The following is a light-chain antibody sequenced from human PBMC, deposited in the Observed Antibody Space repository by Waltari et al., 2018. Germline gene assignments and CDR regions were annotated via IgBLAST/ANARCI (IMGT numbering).Light chain of an antibody. CDR1: QSISTY. V-gene: IGKV1-39*01. J-gene: IGKJ1*01. Sequence: DTQMTQSPSSLSASVGDRVTITCRTSQSISTYLNWYQQKPGQAPKLLIYSASTLQSGAPSRFSGSGSGTDFTLTISSLQPEDFATYFCQQGYSSLVTFGQGTKVEV. CDR3: QQGYSSLVT. CDR2: SAS.